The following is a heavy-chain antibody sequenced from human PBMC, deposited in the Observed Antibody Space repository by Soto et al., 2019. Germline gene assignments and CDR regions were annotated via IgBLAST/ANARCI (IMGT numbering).Heavy chain of an antibody. CDR1: GGPISSYS. CDR3: DSCRGCSYGMSYHYYDMAV. D-gene: IGHD5-18*01. V-gene: IGHV4-59*01. Sequence: PSGTLSLTCTVSGGPISSYSWSWFRQPQGKGLEWIGYIYYSGSTNYNPSLKSRVTISVDTSKNKFSLNLSSVTAAATAVNYVDSCRGCSYGMSYHYYDMAVWGQGNRVTVSS. J-gene: IGHJ6*02. CDR2: IYYSGST.